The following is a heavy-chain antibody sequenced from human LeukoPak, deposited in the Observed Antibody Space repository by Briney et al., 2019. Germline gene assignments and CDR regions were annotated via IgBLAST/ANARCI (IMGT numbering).Heavy chain of an antibody. J-gene: IGHJ4*02. CDR1: GFTFSSYN. CDR3: AKNSVARRYYFDY. Sequence: GSLRLSCAASGFTFSSYNMNWVRQAPGKGLEWIGSIYYSGSTYYNPSLKSRVTISVDTSKNQFSLKLSSVTAADTAVYYCAKNSVARRYYFDYWGQGTLVTVSS. CDR2: IYYSGST. D-gene: IGHD5-12*01. V-gene: IGHV4-39*07.